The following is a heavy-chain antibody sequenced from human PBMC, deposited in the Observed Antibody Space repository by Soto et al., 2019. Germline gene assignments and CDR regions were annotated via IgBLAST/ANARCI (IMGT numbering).Heavy chain of an antibody. CDR3: ARPFRTPRVYYYYYYMDV. V-gene: IGHV1-8*01. D-gene: IGHD1-7*01. CDR1: GYTFTSYD. J-gene: IGHJ6*03. CDR2: MNPNSGNT. Sequence: GASVKVSCKASGYTFTSYDINWVRQATGQGLEWMGWMNPNSGNTGYAQKFQGRVTMTRNTSISTAYMELSSLRSEDTAVYYCARPFRTPRVYYYYYYMDVWGKGTTVNVSS.